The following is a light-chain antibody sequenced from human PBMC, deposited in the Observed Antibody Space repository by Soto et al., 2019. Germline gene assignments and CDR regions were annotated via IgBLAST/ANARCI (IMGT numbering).Light chain of an antibody. V-gene: IGKV3-20*01. J-gene: IGKJ5*01. CDR2: AVS. CDR3: QQYGGSPPIT. Sequence: EIVLTQSPGTLSLSPGERATLSCRASQRISVNYLAWYQQKPGQAPRLLIYAVSSRAAGIPDRFSGSGSATDFTLTISRLEPEDFAVYYCQQYGGSPPITFGQGTRVE. CDR1: QRISVNY.